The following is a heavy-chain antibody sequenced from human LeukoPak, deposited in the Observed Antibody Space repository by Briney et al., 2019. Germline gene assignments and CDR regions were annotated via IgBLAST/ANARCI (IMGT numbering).Heavy chain of an antibody. J-gene: IGHJ4*02. CDR2: INPHGSEK. V-gene: IGHV3-7*01. Sequence: GGSLRLSCTASGFTFSSYWMNWVRQAPGKGLEWVANINPHGSEKNYVDSVKGRFTISRDRTKNSLYLQMNNLRAEDTAVYYCARGDYWGQGILVTVSS. CDR1: GFTFSSYW. CDR3: ARGDY.